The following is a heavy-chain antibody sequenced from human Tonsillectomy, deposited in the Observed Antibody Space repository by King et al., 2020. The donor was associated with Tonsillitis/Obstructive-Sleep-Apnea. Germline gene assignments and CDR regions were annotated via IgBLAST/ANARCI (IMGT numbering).Heavy chain of an antibody. CDR1: GFNFSGYW. V-gene: IGHV3-7*02. Sequence: EVQLVESGGGLVLPGGSLRLSCAASGFNFSGYWMTWVRQAPGKGLEWVANIKQDGSGKNYVDSVKGRFTISRDNARNSLYLQMNSLRVEDTAVYYCVSNLDVWGKGTTVTVSS. J-gene: IGHJ6*04. CDR3: VSNLDV. CDR2: IKQDGSGK. D-gene: IGHD1-20*01.